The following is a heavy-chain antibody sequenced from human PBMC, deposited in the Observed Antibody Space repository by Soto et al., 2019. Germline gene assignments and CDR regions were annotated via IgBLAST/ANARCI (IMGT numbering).Heavy chain of an antibody. J-gene: IGHJ6*02. D-gene: IGHD3-10*01. CDR3: ARGGSGSDWDYYSMDV. V-gene: IGHV3-66*01. Sequence: EVQLVESGGGLVQPGGSLRLSCAGSALTASKNYMSWVRQPPGKGLEWVSVIYSGGTTYYADSVKDRFSISRDNSKSTLYLQMDNLSAGDTAVYYCARGGSGSDWDYYSMDVWGQGTTVTVSS. CDR2: IYSGGTT. CDR1: ALTASKNY.